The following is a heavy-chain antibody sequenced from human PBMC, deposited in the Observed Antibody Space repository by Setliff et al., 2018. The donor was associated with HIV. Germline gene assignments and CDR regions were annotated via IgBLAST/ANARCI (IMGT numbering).Heavy chain of an antibody. Sequence: PSETLSLTCTVSGDSINSGNYYWSWIRQHPGKGLEWIGYIYYSGSTYYSPSLKSRVTIPEDTSKNQFSLKMRSVTAADTAVYYCATSPAGEILGSRPFYFDYWGQGTLVTVSS. D-gene: IGHD3-10*01. CDR1: GDSINSGNYY. CDR3: ATSPAGEILGSRPFYFDY. V-gene: IGHV4-31*03. CDR2: IYYSGST. J-gene: IGHJ4*02.